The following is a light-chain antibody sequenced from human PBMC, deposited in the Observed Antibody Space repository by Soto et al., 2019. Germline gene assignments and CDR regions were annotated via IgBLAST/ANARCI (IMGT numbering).Light chain of an antibody. J-gene: IGKJ1*01. CDR3: QEFKNFWS. Sequence: DIQMTQSPSTLSASVGDRVTITCRASQSIRRWFAWYQQKPGKAPKFLIYDASTLETGVPSRFSGRGSGTELTLSIDLLQPDDFATYECQEFKNFWSFGQGTKVDIK. CDR2: DAS. CDR1: QSIRRW. V-gene: IGKV1-5*01.